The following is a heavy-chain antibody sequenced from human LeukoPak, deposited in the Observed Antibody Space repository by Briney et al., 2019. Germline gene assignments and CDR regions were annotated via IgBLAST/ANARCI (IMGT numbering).Heavy chain of an antibody. V-gene: IGHV1-18*01. CDR1: GGTFSRDA. CDR2: ISAYNGNT. CDR3: ARTRSSGYYYYLDY. Sequence: ASVKVSCKASGGTFSRDAVSWVRQAPGQGLEWMGWISAYNGNTNYAQKLQGRVTMTTDTSTSTAYMELRSLRSDDTAVYYCARTRSSGYYYYLDYWGQGTLVTVSS. J-gene: IGHJ4*02. D-gene: IGHD3-22*01.